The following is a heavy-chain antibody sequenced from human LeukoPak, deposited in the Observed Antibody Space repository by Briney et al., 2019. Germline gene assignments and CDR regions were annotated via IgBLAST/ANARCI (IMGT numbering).Heavy chain of an antibody. Sequence: GGSLRLSCAASGFTFSSYDMHWVRQATGKGLEWVSAIGTAGDTYYPGSVKGRFTISRESAKNSLYLQMNSLRAGDTAVYYCARTYYYDSSGYYFDYWGQGTLVTVSS. CDR3: ARTYYYDSSGYYFDY. D-gene: IGHD3-22*01. V-gene: IGHV3-13*01. CDR2: IGTAGDT. CDR1: GFTFSSYD. J-gene: IGHJ4*02.